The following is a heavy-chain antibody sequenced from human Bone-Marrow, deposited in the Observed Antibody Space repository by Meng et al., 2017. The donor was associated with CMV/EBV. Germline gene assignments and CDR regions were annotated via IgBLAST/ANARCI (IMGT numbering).Heavy chain of an antibody. Sequence: SVKVSCKASGGTFSSYAISWVRQAPGQGLEWMGGIIPIFGTANYAQKFQGRVTITTDESTSTAYMELSRLRSDDTAVYYCARDATIFIDPWGQGTLVTVSS. V-gene: IGHV1-69*05. J-gene: IGHJ5*02. CDR3: ARDATIFIDP. CDR2: IIPIFGTA. D-gene: IGHD3-3*01. CDR1: GGTFSSYA.